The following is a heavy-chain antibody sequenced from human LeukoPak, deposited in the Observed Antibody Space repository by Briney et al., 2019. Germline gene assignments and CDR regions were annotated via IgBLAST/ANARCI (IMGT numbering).Heavy chain of an antibody. J-gene: IGHJ4*02. Sequence: GGSLRLSCVASGFTFSAYPMSWVRQAPGKGLEWVSAISGSADNTYYADSVKGRFTISRDTSKNTLYLQMNSLRTEDTAVYYCAKTRDDYNFFDYWGQGTLVTVSS. V-gene: IGHV3-23*01. CDR1: GFTFSAYP. CDR3: AKTRDDYNFFDY. D-gene: IGHD5-24*01. CDR2: ISGSADNT.